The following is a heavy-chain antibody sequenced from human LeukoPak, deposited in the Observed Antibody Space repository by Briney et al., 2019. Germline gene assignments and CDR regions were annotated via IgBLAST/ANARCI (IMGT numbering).Heavy chain of an antibody. J-gene: IGHJ4*02. V-gene: IGHV4-59*08. CDR3: ASVVGATNFLDY. CDR2: IHYSGST. D-gene: IGHD1-26*01. Sequence: PSETLSLTCTVSGGSITSFYWSWIRQPPGKGLQWIGYIHYSGSTNYNPSLKSRVPILVDTSKSQLSLRLTSVTAADTAVYYCASVVGATNFLDYWGQGTLVTVSS. CDR1: GGSITSFY.